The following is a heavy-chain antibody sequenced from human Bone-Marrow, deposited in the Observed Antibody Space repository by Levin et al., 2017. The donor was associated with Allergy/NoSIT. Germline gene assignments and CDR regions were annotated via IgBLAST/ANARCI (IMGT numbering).Heavy chain of an antibody. V-gene: IGHV3-66*01. CDR2: IYSVGST. CDR3: SSAPGFSDY. Sequence: LSLTCAASEFTVGINYMAWVRQAPGKGLEWVSVIYSVGSTYYEDSVKGRFIISRDNSKNTLYLQMNSLRAEDTAVYYCSSAPGFSDYWGQGTLVTVSS. CDR1: EFTVGINY. J-gene: IGHJ4*02.